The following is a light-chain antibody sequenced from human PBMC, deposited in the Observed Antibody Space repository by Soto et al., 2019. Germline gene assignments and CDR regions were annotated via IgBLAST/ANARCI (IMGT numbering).Light chain of an antibody. J-gene: IGLJ1*01. Sequence: QSVLTQPASVSGSPGQSITNSCTGTSSDVGGYNYVSWYQQHPGKAPKLMIYDVSNRPSGVSNRFSGSKSGNTASLTISGLQAEDEADYYCSSYTSSSIREGYVFGTGTKVTVL. V-gene: IGLV2-14*01. CDR1: SSDVGGYNY. CDR2: DVS. CDR3: SSYTSSSIREGYV.